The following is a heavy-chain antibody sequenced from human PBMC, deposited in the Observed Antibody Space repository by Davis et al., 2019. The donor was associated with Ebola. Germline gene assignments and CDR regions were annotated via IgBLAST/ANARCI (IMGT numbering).Heavy chain of an antibody. D-gene: IGHD1-7*01. Sequence: SVKVSCKASGYTFTSYGISWVRQAPGQGLEWMGGIIPIFGTANYAQKFQGRVTITADKSTSTAYMELSSLRSEDTAVYYCARAGGITGTTFAYYYYYGMNVWGQGTTVTVSS. CDR1: GYTFTSYG. J-gene: IGHJ6*02. CDR2: IIPIFGTA. CDR3: ARAGGITGTTFAYYYYYGMNV. V-gene: IGHV1-69*06.